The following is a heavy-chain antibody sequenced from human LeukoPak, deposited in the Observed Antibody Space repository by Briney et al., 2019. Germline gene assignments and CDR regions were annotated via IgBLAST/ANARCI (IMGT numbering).Heavy chain of an antibody. J-gene: IGHJ4*02. CDR1: GFTFSSYA. Sequence: GGSLRLSCAASGFTFSSYAMHWVRQAPGKGLEYVSAISSNGGSTYYANSVKGRFTISRDNSKNTLYLQMNSLRAEDTAVYYCAKDLGSSGWYIDYWGQGTLVTVSS. CDR3: AKDLGSSGWYIDY. CDR2: ISSNGGST. V-gene: IGHV3-64*01. D-gene: IGHD6-19*01.